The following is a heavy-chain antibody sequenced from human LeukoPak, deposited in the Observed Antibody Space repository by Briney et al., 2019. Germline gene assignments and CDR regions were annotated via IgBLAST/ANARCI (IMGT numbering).Heavy chain of an antibody. CDR2: IYWNDDK. CDR1: GFSLSTSGVG. D-gene: IGHD3-10*01. Sequence: SGPTLVKPTQTLTLTCTFSGFSLSTSGVGVGWIRQPPGKALEWLALIYWNDDKRYSPSLKSRLTITKDTSKNQVVLTMTNMDPVDTATYYCAHRPQYYYGSGSYWPYYYYMDVWGKGTTVTISS. CDR3: AHRPQYYYGSGSYWPYYYYMDV. J-gene: IGHJ6*03. V-gene: IGHV2-5*01.